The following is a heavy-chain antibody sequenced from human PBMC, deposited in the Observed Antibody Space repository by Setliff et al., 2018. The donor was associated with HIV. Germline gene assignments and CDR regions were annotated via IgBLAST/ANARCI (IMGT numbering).Heavy chain of an antibody. CDR1: GASIKSHY. J-gene: IGHJ4*02. V-gene: IGHV4-59*11. CDR3: ARVHWNDRDY. CDR2: LSSSGRT. Sequence: SETLSLTCIVFGASIKSHYWSWIRQSPGKRLEWIGSLSSSGRTRYNPSLERRVTISVDTSKNQFSLKLSSVTAADTAVYYCARVHWNDRDYWGQGTLVTSPQ. D-gene: IGHD1-1*01.